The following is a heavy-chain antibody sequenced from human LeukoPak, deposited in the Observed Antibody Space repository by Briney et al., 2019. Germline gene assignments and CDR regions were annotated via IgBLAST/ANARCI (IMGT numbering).Heavy chain of an antibody. V-gene: IGHV5-51*01. Sequence: KVSCKASGYSFTSYWIGWVRQMPGKGLEWMGIIYPGDSDTRYSPSFQGQVTISADKSISTAYLQWSSLKASDTAMYYCARLSYGDYAEYFDYWGQGTLVTVSS. D-gene: IGHD4-17*01. CDR3: ARLSYGDYAEYFDY. J-gene: IGHJ4*02. CDR2: IYPGDSDT. CDR1: GYSFTSYW.